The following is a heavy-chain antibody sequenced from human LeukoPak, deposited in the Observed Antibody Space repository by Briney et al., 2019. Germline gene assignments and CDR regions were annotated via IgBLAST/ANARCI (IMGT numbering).Heavy chain of an antibody. CDR1: GGSISSYY. CDR3: ATLTIFGVVNF. V-gene: IGHV4-4*07. D-gene: IGHD3-3*01. Sequence: SETLSLTCTVSGGSISSYYWSWIRQPAGKGLEWIGRIYTSGSTNYNPSLKSRVSVSMDTSGNKFSLRLTSVTSADTAVYFCATLTIFGVVNFWSQGTLVTVSS. CDR2: IYTSGST. J-gene: IGHJ4*02.